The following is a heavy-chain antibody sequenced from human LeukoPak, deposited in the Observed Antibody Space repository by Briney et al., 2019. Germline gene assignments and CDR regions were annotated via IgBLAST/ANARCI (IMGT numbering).Heavy chain of an antibody. CDR1: GFTLSNSW. D-gene: IGHD4-17*01. CDR3: AKESDYGDYPGEYNWFDP. J-gene: IGHJ5*02. CDR2: INPSGSDK. Sequence: GGSLRLSCAGSGFTLSNSWMGWVRQAPGKGLEWVANINPSGSDKYYVDSAEGRFTVSKDNAKNSVYLQMNSLRAEDTAVYYCAKESDYGDYPGEYNWFDPWGQGTLVTVSS. V-gene: IGHV3-7*03.